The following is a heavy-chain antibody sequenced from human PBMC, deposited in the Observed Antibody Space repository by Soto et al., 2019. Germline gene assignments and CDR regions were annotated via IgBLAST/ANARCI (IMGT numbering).Heavy chain of an antibody. D-gene: IGHD2-2*01. V-gene: IGHV3-30*03. Sequence: QVQLVESGGGVVQPGRSLRLSCAASGFTFSSYGMHWVRQAPGKGLEWVAVISYDGSNKYYADSVKGRFTISRDNSKNTLYLQMNSLRAEDTAVYYCAREGYCSSTSCSRTGYYYYYMDVWGNGTTVTVSS. CDR1: GFTFSSYG. CDR2: ISYDGSNK. J-gene: IGHJ6*03. CDR3: AREGYCSSTSCSRTGYYYYYMDV.